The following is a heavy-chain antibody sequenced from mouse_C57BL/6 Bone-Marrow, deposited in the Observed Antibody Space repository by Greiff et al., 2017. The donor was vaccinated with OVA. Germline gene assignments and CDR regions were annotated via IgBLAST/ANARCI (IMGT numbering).Heavy chain of an antibody. CDR1: GFTFSDFY. J-gene: IGHJ1*03. V-gene: IGHV7-1*01. CDR3: ARDDYYWYFDV. CDR2: SRNKANDNTT. Sequence: EVNLVESGGGLVQSGRSLRLSCATSGFTFSDFYMEWVRQAPGKGLEWIAASRNKANDNTTEYSASVKGRFIVSRDTSKSILYLQMNALRAEDTAIYYCARDDYYWYFDVWGTGTTVTVSS.